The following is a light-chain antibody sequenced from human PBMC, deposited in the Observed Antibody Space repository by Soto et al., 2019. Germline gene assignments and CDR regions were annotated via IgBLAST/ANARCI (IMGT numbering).Light chain of an antibody. J-gene: IGLJ1*01. CDR3: CAYVGARSYG. V-gene: IGLV2-23*01. Sequence: QSVLTQPASVSGSPGQSITISCTGTNNLVSWYQQHPGKAPKVVVYEGTKRPSGVSNRFSGSNSGGTASLTISGLQAKDEASYFCCAYVGARSYGFGQGTKVTVL. CDR1: NNL. CDR2: EGT.